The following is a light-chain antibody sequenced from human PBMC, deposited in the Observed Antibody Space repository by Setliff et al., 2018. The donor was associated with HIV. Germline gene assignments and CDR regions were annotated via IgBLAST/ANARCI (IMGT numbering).Light chain of an antibody. CDR3: SSYTSGSTLGV. Sequence: SVLTQPASVSGSPGQSITISCTGTSSDVGGYNYVSWYQQHPGKAPKLMIYDVSKRPSGVSNRFSGSKSGNTASLTISGLQAEDEADYYCSSYTSGSTLGVFGAGTKVTVL. V-gene: IGLV2-14*03. CDR2: DVS. J-gene: IGLJ1*01. CDR1: SSDVGGYNY.